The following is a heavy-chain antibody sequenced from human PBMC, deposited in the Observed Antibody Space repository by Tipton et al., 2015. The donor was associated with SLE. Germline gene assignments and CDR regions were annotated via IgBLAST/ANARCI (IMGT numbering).Heavy chain of an antibody. V-gene: IGHV4-34*01. Sequence: TLSLTCAVYGGSFSGYYWSWIRQPPGKGLEWIGEINHGGSTNYNPSLKSRVTISVDTSKNQFSLKLSSVTAADTAVYYCATGYDFQTGWFQHWGQGTLVTVSS. CDR2: INHGGST. J-gene: IGHJ1*01. CDR3: ATGYDFQTGWFQH. D-gene: IGHD5-12*01. CDR1: GGSFSGYY.